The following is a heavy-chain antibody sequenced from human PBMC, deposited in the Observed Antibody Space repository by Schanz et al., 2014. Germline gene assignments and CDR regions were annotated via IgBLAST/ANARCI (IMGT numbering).Heavy chain of an antibody. CDR3: ARVKYCTITRCYRTETEGIYYMDV. CDR1: EFTFSTDA. D-gene: IGHD2-2*01. Sequence: EVQLVESGGGLVQPGGSLRLSCTASEFTFSTDAMSWVRQAPGKGLEWLSVISASGGDTYYADSVKGRFTISRDNSKNTLYLQMKSLRAEDTAVYYCARVKYCTITRCYRTETEGIYYMDVWGKGTTVNVSS. V-gene: IGHV3-23*04. CDR2: ISASGGDT. J-gene: IGHJ6*03.